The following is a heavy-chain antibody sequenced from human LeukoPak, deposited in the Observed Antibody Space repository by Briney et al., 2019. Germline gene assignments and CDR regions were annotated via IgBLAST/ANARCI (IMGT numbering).Heavy chain of an antibody. CDR1: GYTLTELS. CDR3: ARSQPYCSSTSCYPNDIDY. J-gene: IGHJ4*02. V-gene: IGHV1-69*13. Sequence: SVKVSCKVSGYTLTELSMHWVRQAPGQGLEWMGGIIPIFGTANYAQKFQGRVTITADESTSTAYMELSSLRSEDTAVYYCARSQPYCSSTSCYPNDIDYWGQGTLVTVSS. CDR2: IIPIFGTA. D-gene: IGHD2-2*01.